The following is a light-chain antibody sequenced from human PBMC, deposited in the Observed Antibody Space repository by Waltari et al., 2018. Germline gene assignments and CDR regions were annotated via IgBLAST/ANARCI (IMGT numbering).Light chain of an antibody. J-gene: IGLJ2*01. Sequence: QSVLTQPPSVSGAPEQGVTISCTGGRPNNRACYDVHWYQRFPGTAPQRLIFTNTNRPSGVPDRFSGSRSGASASLAITGLQAEDEGYYYCQSFDTNLSVIFGGGTKLTVL. CDR1: RPNNRACYD. CDR3: QSFDTNLSVI. V-gene: IGLV1-40*01. CDR2: TNT.